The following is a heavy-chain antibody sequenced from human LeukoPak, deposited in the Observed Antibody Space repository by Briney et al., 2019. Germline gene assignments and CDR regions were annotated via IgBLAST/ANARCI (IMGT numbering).Heavy chain of an antibody. CDR2: ISSSGDTT. CDR3: AKLRSGWVVAASDY. J-gene: IGHJ4*02. V-gene: IGHV3-23*01. Sequence: GGSLRLCCVASEFTFNNYAMAWVRQAPGKGLEWVSVISSSGDTTYYTDSVKGRFTISRDSSKNTLYLQMNSLRAEDTAVYYYAKLRSGWVVAASDYWGQGTLVTVSS. CDR1: EFTFNNYA. D-gene: IGHD2-15*01.